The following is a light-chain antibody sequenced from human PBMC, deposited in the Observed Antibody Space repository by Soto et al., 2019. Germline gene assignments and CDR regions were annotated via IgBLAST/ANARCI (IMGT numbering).Light chain of an antibody. CDR3: QQYVSPPIT. CDR1: QSVTSTY. V-gene: IGKV3-20*01. CDR2: GAS. Sequence: EIVLTQSPGTLSLSPGERATLSCRASQSVTSTYLGWYQQKPGQAPSLLIYGASSRATGITDRFSGSGSGTDFTLTISRLEPEDFAVYYCQQYVSPPITFGQRTRLQIK. J-gene: IGKJ5*01.